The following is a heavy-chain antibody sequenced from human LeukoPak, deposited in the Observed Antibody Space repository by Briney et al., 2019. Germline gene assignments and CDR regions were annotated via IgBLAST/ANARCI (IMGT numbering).Heavy chain of an antibody. CDR1: GGSLSSYY. CDR3: ARGEWFGEFYFDY. CDR2: IYHSGST. J-gene: IGHJ4*02. D-gene: IGHD3-10*01. V-gene: IGHV4-59*01. Sequence: SETLSLTCTVSGGSLSSYYWSWIRQPPGKGLEWIGYIYHSGSTNYNPSLKSRVTISRDTSTNQFSLKLSSMTAADTAVYYCARGEWFGEFYFDYWGQGPLVTVSS.